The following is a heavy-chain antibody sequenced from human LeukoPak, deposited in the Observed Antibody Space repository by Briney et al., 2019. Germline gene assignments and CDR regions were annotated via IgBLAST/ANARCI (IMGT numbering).Heavy chain of an antibody. D-gene: IGHD3-10*01. V-gene: IGHV4-30-4*01. J-gene: IGHJ4*02. Sequence: SETLSLTCTVSGGSISSGDYYWRWIRQPPGKGLEWTGYIYYSGSTYYNPSLKSRVTISVDTSKNQFSLKLSSVTAADTAVYYCARGRVDYYGSGSYDYWGQGTLVTVSS. CDR1: GGSISSGDYY. CDR3: ARGRVDYYGSGSYDY. CDR2: IYYSGST.